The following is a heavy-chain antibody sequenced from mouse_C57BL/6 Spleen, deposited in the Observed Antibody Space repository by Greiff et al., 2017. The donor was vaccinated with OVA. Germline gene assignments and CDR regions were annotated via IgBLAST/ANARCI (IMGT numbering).Heavy chain of an antibody. Sequence: VKLVESGAELVKPGASVKISCKASGYAFSSYWMNWVKQRPGKGLEWIGQIYPGDGDTKYNGKFKGKATLTADKSSSTAYMQLSSLTSEDSAVYFCARALSEGYAMDYWGQGTSVTVSS. CDR2: IYPGDGDT. CDR3: ARALSEGYAMDY. CDR1: GYAFSSYW. D-gene: IGHD6-5*01. V-gene: IGHV1-80*01. J-gene: IGHJ4*01.